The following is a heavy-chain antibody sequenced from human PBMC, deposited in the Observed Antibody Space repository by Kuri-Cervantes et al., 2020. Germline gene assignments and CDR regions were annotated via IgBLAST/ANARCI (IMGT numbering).Heavy chain of an antibody. V-gene: IGHV4-4*02. D-gene: IGHD3-10*01. CDR2: IYHSGST. CDR3: AGESGGVWFGEFY. J-gene: IGHJ4*02. Sequence: GSLRLSCAVSGGSISSSNWWSWVRQPPGKGLEWIGEIYHSGSTNYNPSLKSRVTISVDKSKNQFSLKLSSVTAEDTAVYYCAGESGGVWFGEFYWGQGTLVTVSS. CDR1: GGSISSSNW.